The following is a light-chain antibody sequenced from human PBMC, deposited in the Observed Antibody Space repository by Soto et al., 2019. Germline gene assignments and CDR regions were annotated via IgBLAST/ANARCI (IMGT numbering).Light chain of an antibody. J-gene: IGKJ5*01. CDR1: QSVSSSY. CDR2: GAS. Sequence: EIVLTQSPGTLSLSPGERATLSCRASQSVSSSYLAWYQHKPGQAPRLLIYGASSRATGIPDRFSGSGSGTDFTLTISRLAPEDFAVYYCQQYGSSPPIPFGQGTRLEIK. V-gene: IGKV3-20*01. CDR3: QQYGSSPPIP.